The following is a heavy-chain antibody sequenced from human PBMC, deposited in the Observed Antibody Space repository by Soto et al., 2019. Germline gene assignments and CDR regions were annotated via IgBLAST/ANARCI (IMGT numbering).Heavy chain of an antibody. Sequence: PGGSLRLSCVASGFTFSSSRMNWVRQAPGKGLEWVSFISSSSDYMYYADSVKGRFTVSRDNAKNSLYLQMNSLRAEDTAVYYCARDPVEYLGWDYWGQGTLVTVSS. J-gene: IGHJ4*02. CDR2: ISSSSDYM. V-gene: IGHV3-21*04. CDR3: ARDPVEYLGWDY. CDR1: GFTFSSSR.